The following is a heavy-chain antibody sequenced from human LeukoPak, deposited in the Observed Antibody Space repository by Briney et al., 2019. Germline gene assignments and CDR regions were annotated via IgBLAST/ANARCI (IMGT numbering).Heavy chain of an antibody. V-gene: IGHV3-7*01. D-gene: IGHD3-22*01. Sequence: GGSLRLSCAASGFTFSTYWMSWVRQAPGKGLEWVANIKEDGSEKYYGDSVKGRFTISRDNAKNSLYPQMSSLRAEDTAVYYCARDSSGYQWGQGTLVTVSS. CDR3: ARDSSGYQ. J-gene: IGHJ4*02. CDR1: GFTFSTYW. CDR2: IKEDGSEK.